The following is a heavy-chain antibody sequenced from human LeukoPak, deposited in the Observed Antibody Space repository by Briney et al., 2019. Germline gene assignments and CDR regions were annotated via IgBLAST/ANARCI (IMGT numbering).Heavy chain of an antibody. D-gene: IGHD3-22*01. V-gene: IGHV1-2*02. Sequence: GASVKVSCKASGYTFTGYYMQWVRQARGQGLEGMGWINPNRGGTNYAEKFEGRVTMSRDTSISTAYMELSRLRSDDTAVYYCARGQHYDSSGYILEQWGQGTLVTVSS. CDR1: GYTFTGYY. J-gene: IGHJ4*02. CDR3: ARGQHYDSSGYILEQ. CDR2: INPNRGGT.